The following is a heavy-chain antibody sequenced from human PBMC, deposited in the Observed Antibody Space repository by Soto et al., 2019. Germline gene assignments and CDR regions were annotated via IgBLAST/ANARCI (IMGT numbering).Heavy chain of an antibody. V-gene: IGHV2-5*02. CDR3: IQSRCGGDCLQSYASYYYYGMDV. CDR2: IYWDDDK. CDR1: AFSLSTGGVG. Sequence: QITLKESGPTLVKPTQTLTLTCTFSAFSLSTGGVGVGWIRQPPGKALEWLALIYWDDDKRYSPSLRSRLPITKDTSKNQVVLTMTHMDPVDTATYYCIQSRCGGDCLQSYASYYYYGMDVWGQGTTVTVAS. D-gene: IGHD2-21*02. J-gene: IGHJ6*02.